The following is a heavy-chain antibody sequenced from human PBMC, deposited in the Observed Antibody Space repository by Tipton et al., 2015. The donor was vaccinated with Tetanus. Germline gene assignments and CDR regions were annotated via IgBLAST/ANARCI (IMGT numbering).Heavy chain of an antibody. CDR3: ARAGGGSWGNFDY. J-gene: IGHJ4*02. CDR2: IYYSGST. Sequence: VKPSQTLSLTCTVSGGSISSYYWSWIRQPPGKGLEWIGYIYYSGSTNYNPSLKSRVTISVDTSKNQFSLKLSSVTAADTAVYYCARAGGGSWGNFDYRGQGTLVTVSS. V-gene: IGHV4-59*01. D-gene: IGHD6-13*01. CDR1: GGSISSYY.